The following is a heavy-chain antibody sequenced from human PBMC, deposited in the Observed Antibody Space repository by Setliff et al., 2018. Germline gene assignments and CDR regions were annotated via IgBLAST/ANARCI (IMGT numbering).Heavy chain of an antibody. Sequence: TGGSLRLSCAASGFAFTSSTMNWVRQSPGKSLEWVSSISGRSDYINYLDSVKGRFTISRDSAENAVYLQMNNLSAEDTAVYYCAGSRAWIPIFDSWGQGILVTVSS. D-gene: IGHD5-12*01. V-gene: IGHV3-21*01. J-gene: IGHJ4*02. CDR1: GFAFTSST. CDR2: ISGRSDYI. CDR3: AGSRAWIPIFDS.